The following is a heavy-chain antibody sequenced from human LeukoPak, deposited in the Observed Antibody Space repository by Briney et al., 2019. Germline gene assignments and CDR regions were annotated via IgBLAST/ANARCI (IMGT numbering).Heavy chain of an antibody. J-gene: IGHJ5*02. D-gene: IGHD3-10*01. Sequence: PSQTLSLTCTVSGGSISSGGYYLSWIRQHPGKGLEWIVYIYYSGSTYYNPSLKSRVTISVDTSKNQFSLKLSSVTAADTAVYYCAREAIVLLWFGELSHSWFDPWGQGTLVTVSS. V-gene: IGHV4-31*03. CDR3: AREAIVLLWFGELSHSWFDP. CDR1: GGSISSGGYY. CDR2: IYYSGST.